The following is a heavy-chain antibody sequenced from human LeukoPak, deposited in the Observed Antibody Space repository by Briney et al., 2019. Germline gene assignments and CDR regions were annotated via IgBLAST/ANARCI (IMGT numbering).Heavy chain of an antibody. J-gene: IGHJ4*02. V-gene: IGHV3-23*01. CDR1: GFTFSSYA. CDR3: AVVWFGELSPFDY. D-gene: IGHD3-10*01. Sequence: PGGSLRLSCAASGFTFSSYAMSWVRQAPGKGLEWVSAISGSGGSTYYADSVKGRFTISRDNAKNSLYLQMNSLRAEDTAVYYCAVVWFGELSPFDYWGQGTLVTVSS. CDR2: ISGSGGST.